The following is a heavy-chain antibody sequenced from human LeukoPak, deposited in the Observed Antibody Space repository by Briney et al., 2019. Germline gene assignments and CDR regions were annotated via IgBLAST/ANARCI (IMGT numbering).Heavy chain of an antibody. CDR2: IDWDDDK. CDR1: GFSLSTSGMR. J-gene: IGHJ4*02. V-gene: IGHV2-70*04. CDR3: ARSRGYSGYDYAKFYFDY. Sequence: SGPTLVNPTQTLTLTCTFSGFSLSTSGMRVSWIRQPPGKALEWLARIDWDDDKFYSTSLKTRLTISKDTSKSQVVLTMTNMDPVDTATYYCARSRGYSGYDYAKFYFDYWGQGTLVTVSS. D-gene: IGHD5-12*01.